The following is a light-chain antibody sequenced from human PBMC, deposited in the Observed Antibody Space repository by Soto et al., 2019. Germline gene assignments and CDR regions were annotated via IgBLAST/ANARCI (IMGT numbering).Light chain of an antibody. Sequence: EILMTQSPDTLSVSLGERATLSCRATQSVDTYLAWYQQRPGQSPRLLIYGASTRATDVPGRFSGSGSGTEFTLPITSLQSEDFAVYYCQQYNDWPRTFGQGTKVEIK. J-gene: IGKJ1*01. CDR3: QQYNDWPRT. V-gene: IGKV3-15*01. CDR2: GAS. CDR1: QSVDTY.